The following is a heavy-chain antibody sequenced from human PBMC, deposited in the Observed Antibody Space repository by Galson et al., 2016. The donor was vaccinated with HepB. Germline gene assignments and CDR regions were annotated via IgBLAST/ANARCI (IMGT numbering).Heavy chain of an antibody. Sequence: SLRLSCAASGFTFSRYEMNWVRQAPGKGLEWVSYISSSGTTIYYADSVKGRFTISRDDLKDMAYLQMNSLKTEDTAVYHCATSSPSSQPANWGQGTLVTVSS. J-gene: IGHJ4*02. CDR1: GFTFSRYE. CDR2: ISSSGTTI. D-gene: IGHD2-2*01. V-gene: IGHV3-48*03. CDR3: ATSSPSSQPAN.